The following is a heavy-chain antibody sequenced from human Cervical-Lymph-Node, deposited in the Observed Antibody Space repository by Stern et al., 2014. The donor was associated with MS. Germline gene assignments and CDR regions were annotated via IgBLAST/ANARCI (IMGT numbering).Heavy chain of an antibody. Sequence: EMQLVESGGGLVQPGGSLRLSCVASGFTFDTFDIHWVRQPIGKGLEWVSVIGPTGDTYYPASVKGRFTISRENGKNSLYLQMNSLRAGDTAVYFCAKDLDRTDFYINYLVGAMDVWGQGTTVTVSS. CDR3: AKDLDRTDFYINYLVGAMDV. CDR1: GFTFDTFD. D-gene: IGHD4-11*01. J-gene: IGHJ6*02. V-gene: IGHV3-13*01. CDR2: IGPTGDT.